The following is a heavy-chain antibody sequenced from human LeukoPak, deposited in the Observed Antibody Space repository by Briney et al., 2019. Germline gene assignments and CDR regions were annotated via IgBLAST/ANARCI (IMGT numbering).Heavy chain of an antibody. Sequence: VASVTVSFKASGYTFTSYGISWVRQAPGQGLEWMGWISAYNGSTNYAQKLQGRVTMTTDTSTSTAYMELRSLRSDDTAVYYCARDGLGNWLLSSFDYWGQGTLVTVSS. CDR3: ARDGLGNWLLSSFDY. V-gene: IGHV1-18*01. D-gene: IGHD3-9*01. CDR2: ISAYNGST. J-gene: IGHJ4*02. CDR1: GYTFTSYG.